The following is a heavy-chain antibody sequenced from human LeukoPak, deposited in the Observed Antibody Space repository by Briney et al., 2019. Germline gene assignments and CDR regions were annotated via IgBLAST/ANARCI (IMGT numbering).Heavy chain of an antibody. Sequence: ASVKVSCKASGYTFTSYGISWVRQAPGQGLEWMGWISAYNGNAIYAQKLQGRVTMTTDASTSTAYMELRSLRSDDTAVYYCATDLDYGDSLGYWGQGTLVTVSS. CDR1: GYTFTSYG. D-gene: IGHD4-17*01. V-gene: IGHV1-18*01. J-gene: IGHJ4*02. CDR2: ISAYNGNA. CDR3: ATDLDYGDSLGY.